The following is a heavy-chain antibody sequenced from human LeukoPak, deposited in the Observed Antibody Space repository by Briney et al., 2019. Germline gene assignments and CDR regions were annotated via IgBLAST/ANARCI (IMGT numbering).Heavy chain of an antibody. D-gene: IGHD3-22*01. CDR1: GAFISIYY. CDR2: IYYSGST. V-gene: IGHV4-59*01. Sequence: LETLSSTSTVSGAFISIYYWSWIRQPPGKGLEWIGYIYYSGSTNYNPALKSRVTISEDTSKNQISLKLSSVTAADTAVYYCAGVRGNHDSSGYGYGGQGTLVTVSS. CDR3: AGVRGNHDSSGYGY. J-gene: IGHJ4*02.